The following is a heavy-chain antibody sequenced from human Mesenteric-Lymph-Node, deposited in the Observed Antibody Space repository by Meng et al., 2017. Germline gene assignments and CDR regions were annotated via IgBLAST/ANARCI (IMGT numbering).Heavy chain of an antibody. D-gene: IGHD3-10*01. CDR2: IYYSGST. CDR3: ARQSGYFDY. Sequence: VQLEESGPGLVKPSDTFALTCTVSGGSISSYYWRWIRQPPGKVLEWIGHIYYSGSTNYNPSLNSRVTISVDTSKNQFSLKLSSVTATDTSVYYCARQSGYFDYWGQGTLVTVSS. J-gene: IGHJ4*02. V-gene: IGHV4-59*08. CDR1: GGSISSYY.